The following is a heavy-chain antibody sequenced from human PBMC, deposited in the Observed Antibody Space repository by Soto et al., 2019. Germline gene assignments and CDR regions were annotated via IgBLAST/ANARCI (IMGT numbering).Heavy chain of an antibody. D-gene: IGHD6-13*01. CDR1: GFTFSTYA. CDR2: ISGVGGST. CDR3: AKDKLGQQLVRVFDT. Sequence: LTCAASGFTFSTYAMSWVRQAPGKGLEWVSGISGVGGSTYYADSVKGRFTISRDNSKNTLYLQMNSLRAEDTAVYYCAKDKLGQQLVRVFDTWGQGTMVTVSS. V-gene: IGHV3-23*01. J-gene: IGHJ3*02.